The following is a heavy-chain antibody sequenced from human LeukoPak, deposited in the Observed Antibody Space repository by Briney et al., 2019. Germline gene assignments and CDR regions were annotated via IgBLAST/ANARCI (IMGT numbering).Heavy chain of an antibody. CDR2: IYYSGST. J-gene: IGHJ5*02. Sequence: PSETLSLTCTVSGGSISSYYWSWIRQPPGKGLEWIGYIYYSGSTNYNPSLKSRVTISVDTSKNQFSLKLSSVTAADTAVYYCARVWKYSSSSVDWFDPWGQGTLVTVSS. D-gene: IGHD6-6*01. CDR3: ARVWKYSSSSVDWFDP. V-gene: IGHV4-59*08. CDR1: GGSISSYY.